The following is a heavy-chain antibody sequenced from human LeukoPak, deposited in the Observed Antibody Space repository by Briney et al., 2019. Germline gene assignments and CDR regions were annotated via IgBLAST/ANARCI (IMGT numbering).Heavy chain of an antibody. CDR2: MSGGGGNT. D-gene: IGHD3-3*01. Sequence: GGSLRLSCAASGFTFSNYAMNWVRQAPGKGLEWVSAMSGGGGNTYQADSVKGRFTISRDNSKNTLYLQMNSLRAEGTAVYYCAKAGNYDFWSGSVGFDYWGQGTLVTVSS. CDR1: GFTFSNYA. V-gene: IGHV3-23*01. J-gene: IGHJ4*02. CDR3: AKAGNYDFWSGSVGFDY.